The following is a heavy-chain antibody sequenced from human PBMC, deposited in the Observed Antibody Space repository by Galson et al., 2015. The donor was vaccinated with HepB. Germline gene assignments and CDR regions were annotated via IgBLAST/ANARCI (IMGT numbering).Heavy chain of an antibody. V-gene: IGHV3-33*01. CDR2: IWYDGDNK. CDR3: AREGEWDSSGYYFEVGYFDY. D-gene: IGHD3-22*01. Sequence: SLRLSCAASGFTFTSYGMHWVRQAPGKGLEWVAVIWYDGDNKYYADSVKGRFTISRDNSKNTLYLQMSSLRAEDTAVYYCAREGEWDSSGYYFEVGYFDYWGQGTLVTVSS. J-gene: IGHJ4*02. CDR1: GFTFTSYG.